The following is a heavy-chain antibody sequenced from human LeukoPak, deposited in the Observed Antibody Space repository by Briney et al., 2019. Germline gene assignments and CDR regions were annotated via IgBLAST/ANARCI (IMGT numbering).Heavy chain of an antibody. J-gene: IGHJ4*02. D-gene: IGHD1-26*01. CDR2: IYYSGST. Sequence: SETLSLTCTVSGDSTSSDRYYGGWVRQPPGKGLEWIGNIYYSGSTCYNPSLKSRVTMSVDTSKNQFFLKLNSVTAADTAVYYCARGRPYSGGYHLDYWGQGTLVTVSA. V-gene: IGHV4-39*01. CDR1: GDSTSSDRYY. CDR3: ARGRPYSGGYHLDY.